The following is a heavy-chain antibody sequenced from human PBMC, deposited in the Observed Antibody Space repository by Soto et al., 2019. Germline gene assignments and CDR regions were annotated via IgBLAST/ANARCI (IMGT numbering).Heavy chain of an antibody. V-gene: IGHV3-23*01. D-gene: IGHD1-26*01. J-gene: IGHJ5*02. CDR2: ITGSGDNS. CDR1: GFPFSDHA. Sequence: PGGSLRLSCAASGFPFSDHAMSWVRQAPGKGLEWVSSITGSGDNSYFADSVKGRFTVSRDNFKNTLFLQMNSLRAEDTAVYYCAKDIYVPPPSGWFVPWGQGALLAV. CDR3: AKDIYVPPPSGWFVP.